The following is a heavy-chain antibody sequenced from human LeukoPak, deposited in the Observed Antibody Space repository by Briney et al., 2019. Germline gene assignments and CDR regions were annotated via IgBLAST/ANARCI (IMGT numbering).Heavy chain of an antibody. D-gene: IGHD3-22*01. J-gene: IGHJ4*02. CDR2: IIPIFGTA. CDR3: ARPSYYDSSGYDFDY. V-gene: IGHV1-69*05. Sequence: SVKVSCKASGYTFTSYDINWVRQAPGQGLEWMGRIIPIFGTANYAQKFQGRVTITTDESTSTAYMELSSLRSEDTAVYYCARPSYYDSSGYDFDYWGQGTLVTVSS. CDR1: GYTFTSYD.